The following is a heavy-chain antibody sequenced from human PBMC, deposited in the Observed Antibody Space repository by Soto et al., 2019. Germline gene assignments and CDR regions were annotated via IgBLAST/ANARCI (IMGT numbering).Heavy chain of an antibody. J-gene: IGHJ3*02. CDR2: IKQDGSEK. Sequence: LRLSCAASGFTFSSYWMSWVRQAPGKGLEWVANIKQDGSEKTYVDSVKGRFTISRDNAEKSLSLQMSSLRAEDTAVYYCARPRIQLWAPDGFHIWGQGTMVTVSS. D-gene: IGHD5-18*01. CDR3: ARPRIQLWAPDGFHI. CDR1: GFTFSSYW. V-gene: IGHV3-7*01.